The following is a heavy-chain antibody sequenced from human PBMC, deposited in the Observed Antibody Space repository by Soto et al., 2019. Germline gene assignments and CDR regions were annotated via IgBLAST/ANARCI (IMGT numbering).Heavy chain of an antibody. J-gene: IGHJ6*02. V-gene: IGHV4-39*01. Sequence: QLQLQESGPGLVKPSETLSLTCTVSGGSISSSSYYWGWVRQPPGKGLEWIGTIYYSGITYYNPSLKSRVTISVDTSKNQFSLKLSSVTAADTAVYYCARHMVYRYGFHGQYYYYGMDVWGQGTTVTVSS. D-gene: IGHD5-18*01. CDR2: IYYSGIT. CDR1: GGSISSSSYY. CDR3: ARHMVYRYGFHGQYYYYGMDV.